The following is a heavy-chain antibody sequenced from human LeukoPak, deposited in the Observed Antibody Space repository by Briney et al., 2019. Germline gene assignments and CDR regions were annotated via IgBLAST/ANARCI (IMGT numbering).Heavy chain of an antibody. V-gene: IGHV1-18*01. Sequence: ASVKVSCKASGYTFTSYGISWVRQAPGQGLEWMGWISAYNGNTNYAQKLQGRVTMTTDTSTSTAYMELRGLRSDDTAVYYCARAGSSSWYGAFDIWGQGTMVTVSS. CDR1: GYTFTSYG. D-gene: IGHD6-13*01. CDR3: ARAGSSSWYGAFDI. J-gene: IGHJ3*02. CDR2: ISAYNGNT.